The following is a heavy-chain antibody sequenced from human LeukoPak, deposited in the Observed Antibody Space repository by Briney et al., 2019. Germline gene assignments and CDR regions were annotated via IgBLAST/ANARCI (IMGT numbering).Heavy chain of an antibody. D-gene: IGHD4-23*01. CDR3: ARVVTRVWYFDL. J-gene: IGHJ2*01. Sequence: PSETLSLTCTVSGGSISSYYWSWIRQPPGKGLEWIGYIYYSGSTNYNPSLKSRVTISVDTSKNQFSLKLSSVTAADTAVYYCARVVTRVWYFDLWGRGTLVTVSS. CDR1: GGSISSYY. V-gene: IGHV4-59*12. CDR2: IYYSGST.